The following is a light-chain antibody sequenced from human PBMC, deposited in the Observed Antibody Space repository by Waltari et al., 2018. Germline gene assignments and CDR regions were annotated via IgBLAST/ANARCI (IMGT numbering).Light chain of an antibody. CDR1: SSNLENNA. J-gene: IGLJ1*01. CDR2: YDN. CDR3: ATWDDSLNAYV. V-gene: IGLV1-36*01. Sequence: QSVLTQPPSVSGAPRQRVTISCPGSSSNLENNAVNWYQHLPGRAPKLLIRYDNLLPSGVSARFSASKSGTSASLAISGLQSDDEADYYCATWDDSLNAYVFGSGTKVTVV.